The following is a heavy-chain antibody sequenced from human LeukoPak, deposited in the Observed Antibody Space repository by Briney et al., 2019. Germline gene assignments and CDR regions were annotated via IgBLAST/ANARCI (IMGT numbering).Heavy chain of an antibody. CDR1: GDSISNSRHY. Sequence: ASETLSLTCTVSGDSISNSRHYWSWIRQPAGKALEWIGRIYPSGNTNYNPSLKSRVSISLDTSKNQFSLNLKSVTAADTAMYYCARDGVVTMELDYWGQGTLVTVSS. D-gene: IGHD3-3*01. J-gene: IGHJ4*02. V-gene: IGHV4-61*02. CDR3: ARDGVVTMELDY. CDR2: IYPSGNT.